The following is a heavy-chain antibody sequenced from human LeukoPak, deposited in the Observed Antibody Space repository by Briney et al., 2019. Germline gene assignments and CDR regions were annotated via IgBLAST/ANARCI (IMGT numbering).Heavy chain of an antibody. CDR3: ARETAMVPYYYYMDV. CDR2: IKQDGSEK. D-gene: IGHD5-18*01. Sequence: SGGSLRLSCAASGFTFTSYWMSWVRQAPGKGLEWVANIKQDGSEKYYVDSVKGRFTISRDNAKNSLYLQMNSLRAEDTAVYYCARETAMVPYYYYMDVWGKGTTVTVSS. V-gene: IGHV3-7*01. CDR1: GFTFTSYW. J-gene: IGHJ6*03.